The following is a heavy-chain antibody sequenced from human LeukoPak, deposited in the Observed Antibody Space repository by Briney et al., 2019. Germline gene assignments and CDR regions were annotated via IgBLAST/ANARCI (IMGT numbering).Heavy chain of an antibody. CDR1: GFTFTGYA. CDR3: ARVRPNFDNFGMDV. CDR2: ISTTGSTI. J-gene: IGHJ6*02. V-gene: IGHV3-48*02. Sequence: GGSLRLSCVDSGFTFTGYAMNWARQAPGKGLEWLSYISTTGSTIYYADSVKGRFTISRDNARNSLFLQMNSLRDEDTAVYYCARVRPNFDNFGMDVWGQGTTVTVSS. D-gene: IGHD3-9*01.